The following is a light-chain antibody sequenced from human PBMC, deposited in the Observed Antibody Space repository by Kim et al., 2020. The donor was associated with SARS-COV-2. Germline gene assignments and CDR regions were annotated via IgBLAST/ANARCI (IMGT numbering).Light chain of an antibody. CDR2: GAS. Sequence: PGERATLSCRASQSVSSSYLAWYQQKPGQAPRLLIYGASSRATGSPDRFSGSGSGTDFTLTISRLEPEDFAVYYCQQYGSSPWTFGQGTKVDIK. CDR1: QSVSSSY. CDR3: QQYGSSPWT. V-gene: IGKV3-20*01. J-gene: IGKJ1*01.